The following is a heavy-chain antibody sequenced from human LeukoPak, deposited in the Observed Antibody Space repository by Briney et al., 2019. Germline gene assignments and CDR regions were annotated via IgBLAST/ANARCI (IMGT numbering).Heavy chain of an antibody. J-gene: IGHJ3*01. Sequence: GGSLRLSCAASGFTVSRSYMIWARQAPGKGLGWVAFKRYDGTNEDYADSVKGRFTISRDNSRNTVSLQMNSLRTDDTAVYYCAKDGTGLTTSIHGFDVWGQGTLVTVTA. D-gene: IGHD2/OR15-2a*01. CDR3: AKDGTGLTTSIHGFDV. CDR2: KRYDGTNE. CDR1: GFTVSRSY. V-gene: IGHV3-30*02.